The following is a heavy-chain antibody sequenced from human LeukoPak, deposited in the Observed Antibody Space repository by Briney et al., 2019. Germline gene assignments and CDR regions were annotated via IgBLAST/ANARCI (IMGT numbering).Heavy chain of an antibody. D-gene: IGHD5-18*01. CDR1: GFSFSSYA. CDR3: ARWLSDKIDSNGYLDY. Sequence: QSGGSLRLSCAASGFSFSSYAMNWVRQAPGQGLEWVSGITGSGGNTYYADSVKGQFTISRDNSKNTVYLQMNSLRAEDTAVYYCARWLSDKIDSNGYLDYWGQGTLVAVSS. V-gene: IGHV3-23*01. CDR2: ITGSGGNT. J-gene: IGHJ4*02.